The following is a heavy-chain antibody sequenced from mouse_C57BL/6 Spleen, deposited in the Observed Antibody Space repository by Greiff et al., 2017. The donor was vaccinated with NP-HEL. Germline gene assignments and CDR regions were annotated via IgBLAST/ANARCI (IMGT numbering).Heavy chain of an antibody. CDR1: GFSLTSYG. Sequence: QVQLKESGPGLVQPSQSLSITCTVSGFSLTSYGVHWVRQSPGKGLEWLGVIWSGGSTDYNAALISRLSIRKDNSKSQVFFKMNSLQADDTAIYYCARNTRDYYGSVDYWGQGTTLTVSS. CDR3: ARNTRDYYGSVDY. J-gene: IGHJ2*01. CDR2: IWSGGST. D-gene: IGHD1-1*01. V-gene: IGHV2-2*01.